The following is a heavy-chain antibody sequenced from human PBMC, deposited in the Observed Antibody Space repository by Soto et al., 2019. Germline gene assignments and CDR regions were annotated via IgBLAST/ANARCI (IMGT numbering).Heavy chain of an antibody. CDR3: ARDQIIVVVPAAINGGFDP. J-gene: IGHJ5*02. V-gene: IGHV1-2*02. CDR2: INPNSGGT. CDR1: GYTFTGYY. D-gene: IGHD2-2*01. Sequence: ASVKVSCKASGYTFTGYYMHWVRQAPGQGLEWMGWINPNSGGTNYAQKFQGRVTMTRDTSISTAYMELSRLRSDDTAVYYCARDQIIVVVPAAINGGFDPWGQGTLVTVS.